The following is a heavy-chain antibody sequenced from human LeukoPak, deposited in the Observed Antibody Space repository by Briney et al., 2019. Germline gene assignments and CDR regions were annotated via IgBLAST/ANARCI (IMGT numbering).Heavy chain of an antibody. J-gene: IGHJ3*02. CDR3: ARESWTRHAFDI. CDR2: IKQDGSVK. D-gene: IGHD3-16*02. V-gene: IGHV3-7*04. CDR1: GFTFSNSW. Sequence: QSGGSLRLSRAASGFTFSNSWMNWVRQAPGKGLEWVANIKQDGSVKYYVDSVKGRFTISRDNAKNSLYLQMSSLRAEDTAVYYCARESWTRHAFDIRGQGTMATVSS.